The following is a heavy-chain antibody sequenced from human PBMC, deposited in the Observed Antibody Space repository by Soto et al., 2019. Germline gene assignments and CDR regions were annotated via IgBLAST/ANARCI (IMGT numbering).Heavy chain of an antibody. Sequence: QVQLQESGPGLVKPSETLSLTCTVSGGSVSSGSYYWSWIRQPPGKGLEWIGYIYYSGSTNYNPSLKSRVTISVDTSKNQFSLKLSSVTAADTAVYYCARDGLHCSSTSCYMNGMDVWGQGTTVTVSS. CDR2: IYYSGST. J-gene: IGHJ6*02. D-gene: IGHD2-2*02. CDR1: GGSVSSGSYY. CDR3: ARDGLHCSSTSCYMNGMDV. V-gene: IGHV4-61*01.